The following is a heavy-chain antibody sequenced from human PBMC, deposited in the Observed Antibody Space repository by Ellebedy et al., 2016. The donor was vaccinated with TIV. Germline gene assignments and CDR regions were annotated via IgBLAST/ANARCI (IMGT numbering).Heavy chain of an antibody. CDR2: ISSSGSTI. Sequence: GGSLRLSXAASGFTFSDYYMSWIRQAPGKGLEWVSYISSSGSTIYYADSVKGRFTISRDNAKNSLYLQMNSLRAEDTAVYYCAGTYSSSSYYGMDVWGQGTTVTVSS. CDR1: GFTFSDYY. V-gene: IGHV3-11*04. J-gene: IGHJ6*02. CDR3: AGTYSSSSYYGMDV. D-gene: IGHD6-6*01.